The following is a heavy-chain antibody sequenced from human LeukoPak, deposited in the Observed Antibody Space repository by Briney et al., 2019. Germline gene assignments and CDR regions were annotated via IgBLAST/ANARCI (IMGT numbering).Heavy chain of an antibody. V-gene: IGHV4-39*01. CDR1: GGSISSSSYY. J-gene: IGHJ4*02. Sequence: PSGTLSLTCTVSGGSISSSSYYWGWIRQPPGKGLEWIGSIYYSGSTYYNPSLKSRVTISVDTSKNQFSLKLSSVTAADTAVYYCARSLVVVTAMDYWGQGTLVTVSS. CDR3: ARSLVVVTAMDY. CDR2: IYYSGST. D-gene: IGHD2-21*02.